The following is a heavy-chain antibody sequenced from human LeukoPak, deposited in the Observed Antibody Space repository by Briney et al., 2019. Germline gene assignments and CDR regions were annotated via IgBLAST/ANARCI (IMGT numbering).Heavy chain of an antibody. CDR1: GGSISSSRDY. D-gene: IGHD6-19*01. CDR2: IYYSGST. CDR3: ARHVEIAVAGPIDY. J-gene: IGHJ4*02. V-gene: IGHV4-39*01. Sequence: SETLSLTCTVSGGSISSSRDYWGWIRQPPGKGLEWIGRIYYSGSTYYNPSLKSRVTISVDTSKNQFSLKLSSVTAADTAVYYCARHVEIAVAGPIDYWGQGTLVTVSS.